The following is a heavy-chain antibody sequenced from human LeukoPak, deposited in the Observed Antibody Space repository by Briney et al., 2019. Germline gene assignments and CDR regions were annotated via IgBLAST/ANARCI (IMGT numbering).Heavy chain of an antibody. V-gene: IGHV3-7*01. D-gene: IGHD3-10*01. J-gene: IGHJ5*02. Sequence: GGSLRLSCAASGFTFSSYWMSWVRQAPGRGLEWVANINKDGSGKYYVDSVKGRFTISRDNAKNSLFLQMNSLRAEDTAVYYCASLGGSGSLNRFDPWGQGTRVTVSS. CDR3: ASLGGSGSLNRFDP. CDR2: INKDGSGK. CDR1: GFTFSSYW.